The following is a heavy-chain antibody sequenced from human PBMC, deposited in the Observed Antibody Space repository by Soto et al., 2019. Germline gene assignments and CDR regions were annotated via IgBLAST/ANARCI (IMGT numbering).Heavy chain of an antibody. CDR2: INAGNGNT. CDR1: GYTFTSYA. V-gene: IGHV1-3*01. CDR3: ARVWGYSYGYNDDY. J-gene: IGHJ4*02. Sequence: GASVKVSCKASGYTFTSYAMHWVRQAPGQRLEWMGWINAGNGNTKYSQKFQGRVTITRDTSASTAYMELSSLRSEDTAVYYCARVWGYSYGYNDDYWGQGTLVTVSS. D-gene: IGHD5-18*01.